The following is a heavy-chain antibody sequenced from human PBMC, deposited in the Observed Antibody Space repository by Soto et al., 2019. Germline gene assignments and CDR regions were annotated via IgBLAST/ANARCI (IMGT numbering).Heavy chain of an antibody. J-gene: IGHJ3*02. V-gene: IGHV3-15*01. D-gene: IGHD1-1*01. CDR3: TTSLAGKRSLQRSYAFDI. Sequence: EVQLVESGGGLVKPGGSLRLSCAASGFTFSDAWMSWVRQAPGKGLEWVGRIKSINDGGPTDYATPVKGRFTISRDDSKNTLYLQMNSLKIEDTAVYYCTTSLAGKRSLQRSYAFDIWGQGTKVTVSS. CDR2: IKSINDGGPT. CDR1: GFTFSDAW.